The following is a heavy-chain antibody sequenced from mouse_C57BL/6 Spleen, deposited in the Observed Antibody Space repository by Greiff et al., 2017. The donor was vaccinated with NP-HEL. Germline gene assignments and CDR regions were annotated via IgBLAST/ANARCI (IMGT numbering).Heavy chain of an antibody. CDR3: ARSRDYTDFDY. CDR2: IGPGRGST. D-gene: IGHD2-12*01. Sequence: QVHVKQSGAELVKPGASVKISCKASGYTFTDYYINWVKQRPGQGLEWIGKIGPGRGSTSYNEKFKGKATLTADKSSSTAYMQLSSLTSEDSAVYFCARSRDYTDFDYWGQGTTLTVSS. V-gene: IGHV1-77*01. J-gene: IGHJ2*01. CDR1: GYTFTDYY.